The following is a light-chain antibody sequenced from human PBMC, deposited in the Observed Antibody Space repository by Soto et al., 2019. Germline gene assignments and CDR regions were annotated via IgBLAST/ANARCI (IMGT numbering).Light chain of an antibody. CDR3: QQRSNWPPMYT. V-gene: IGKV3-11*01. CDR1: QSVRSY. Sequence: EIVLTQSPATLSLSPGERATLSCRASQSVRSYLAWYQQKPGQAPRLLISDASNRATGIPARFSGSGSGTDFTLTISSLEPEDFAVYYCQQRSNWPPMYTFGQGTKLEIK. CDR2: DAS. J-gene: IGKJ2*01.